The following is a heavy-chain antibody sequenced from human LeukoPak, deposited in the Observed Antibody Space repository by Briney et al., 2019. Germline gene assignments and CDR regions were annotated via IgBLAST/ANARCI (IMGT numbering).Heavy chain of an antibody. CDR2: IYYSGST. Sequence: PSETLSLTCTVSGGSISSGSYYWGWIRQPPGKGLEWIGYIYYSGSTNYNPSLKSRVTISVDTSKNQFSLKLSSVTAADTAVYYCARVAGLPIAAAGTGGIYYFDCWGQGTLVTVSS. CDR1: GGSISSGSYY. J-gene: IGHJ4*02. V-gene: IGHV4-61*01. CDR3: ARVAGLPIAAAGTGGIYYFDC. D-gene: IGHD6-13*01.